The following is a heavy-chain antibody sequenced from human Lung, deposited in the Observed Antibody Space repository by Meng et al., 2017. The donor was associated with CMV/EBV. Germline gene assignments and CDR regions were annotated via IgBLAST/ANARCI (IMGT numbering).Heavy chain of an antibody. V-gene: IGHV3-15*01. CDR1: GFTFSNAW. CDR3: IWNDLGDY. Sequence: EVWVVEAGGDSVKPGGSLRLSCAGSGFTFSNAWMSSVRQAPGKGLEWVGRIKSKTDGETADYNAPVKGRFTISRDDSKNTLYLQMNSLKTEDTAIYYCIWNDLGDYWGQGTLVTVSS. J-gene: IGHJ4*02. CDR2: IKSKTDGETA. D-gene: IGHD1-1*01.